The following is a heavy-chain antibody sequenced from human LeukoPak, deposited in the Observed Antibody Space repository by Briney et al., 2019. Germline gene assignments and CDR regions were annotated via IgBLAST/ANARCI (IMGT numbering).Heavy chain of an antibody. CDR2: IGLAGDT. Sequence: GGSLRLSCAASGYTLSSYNMHWVRQGTGKGLEWVSAIGLAGDTYYVDSVKGRFTISRENAKNSLFLQMNSLRAEDTAVYYCARIRDDSGWLVDYWGRGVLVTVSS. CDR3: ARIRDDSGWLVDY. V-gene: IGHV3-13*01. CDR1: GYTLSSYN. J-gene: IGHJ4*02. D-gene: IGHD6-19*01.